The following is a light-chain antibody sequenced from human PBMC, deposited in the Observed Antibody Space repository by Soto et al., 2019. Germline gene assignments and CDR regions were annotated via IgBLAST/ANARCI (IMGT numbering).Light chain of an antibody. V-gene: IGKV3-15*01. Sequence: EIVMTQSPATLSVSPGERATLSCRASQSVSSSLAWCQQKPGQAPRLLIYGASTRATGIPARFSGSGSGTEFTLTISSLQSEDFAVYYCQQYNNWPITFGPGTKVDIK. CDR2: GAS. CDR1: QSVSSS. J-gene: IGKJ3*01. CDR3: QQYNNWPIT.